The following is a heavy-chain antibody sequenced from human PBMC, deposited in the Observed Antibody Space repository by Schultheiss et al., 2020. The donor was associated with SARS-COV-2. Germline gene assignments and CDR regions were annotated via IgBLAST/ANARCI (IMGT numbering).Heavy chain of an antibody. CDR2: MNPNSGNT. CDR1: GYTFTSYD. Sequence: ASVKVSCKASGYTFTSYDINWVRQATGQGLEWMGWMNPNSGNTGYAQKFQGRVTMTRDTSTSTVYMELSSLRSEDTAVYYCARGSYEYYFDYWGQGTLVTVSS. D-gene: IGHD5-18*01. CDR3: ARGSYEYYFDY. V-gene: IGHV1-8*01. J-gene: IGHJ4*02.